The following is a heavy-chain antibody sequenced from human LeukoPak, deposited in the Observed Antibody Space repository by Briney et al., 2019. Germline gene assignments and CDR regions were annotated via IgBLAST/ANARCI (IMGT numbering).Heavy chain of an antibody. V-gene: IGHV3-48*01. D-gene: IGHD3-10*01. Sequence: PGGSLRLSCAASGFTFSSYSMNWVRQAPGKGLEWVSYISSSSSTIYYADSVKGRFTISRDNAKNSLYLQTNSLRAEDTAVYYCASSRRTRVRGLPGGDYWGQGTLVTVPS. J-gene: IGHJ4*02. CDR3: ASSRRTRVRGLPGGDY. CDR1: GFTFSSYS. CDR2: ISSSSSTI.